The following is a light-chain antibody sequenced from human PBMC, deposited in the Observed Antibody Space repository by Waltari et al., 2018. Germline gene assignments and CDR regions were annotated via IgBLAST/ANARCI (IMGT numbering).Light chain of an antibody. CDR2: AAS. J-gene: IGKJ1*01. Sequence: DIQMTQSPSSLSASVGDRVTVTCRASQSISTYLNWYQQKPGNAPKLLIYAASTLQSGVPSRFRGSGSGTHFTLTISSLQPEDFATYYCQESYNTPPTFGQGTKVEIK. CDR1: QSISTY. V-gene: IGKV1-39*01. CDR3: QESYNTPPT.